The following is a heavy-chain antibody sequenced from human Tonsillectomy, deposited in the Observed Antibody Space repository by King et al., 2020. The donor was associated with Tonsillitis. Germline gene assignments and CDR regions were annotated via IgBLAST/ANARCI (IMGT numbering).Heavy chain of an antibody. J-gene: IGHJ4*02. CDR1: GFTFSNYA. D-gene: IGHD3-3*01. CDR2: ISGSVGST. Sequence: VQLVESGGGLVQPGGSLRLSCAVSGFTFSNYAMNWVRQAPGKGLELVSGISGSVGSTYYADSAKGRFTSSRENSKNTLYLQMNSLRVEDTAVYYCAKDSGTTIFGVVIIPYFDYWGQGTLVTVSS. V-gene: IGHV3-23*04. CDR3: AKDSGTTIFGVVIIPYFDY.